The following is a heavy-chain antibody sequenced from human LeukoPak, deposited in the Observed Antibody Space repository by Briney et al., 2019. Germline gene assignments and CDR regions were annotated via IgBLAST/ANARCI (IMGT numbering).Heavy chain of an antibody. V-gene: IGHV3-48*03. Sequence: GGSLRLSCAASGFTFSSYEMNWVRQALGKGLEWVSYISSSSSTIYYADSVKGRFTISRDNAKNSLYLQMNSLRAEDTAVYYCAVATIKDYFDYWGQGTLVTVSS. D-gene: IGHD5-24*01. CDR3: AVATIKDYFDY. CDR1: GFTFSSYE. J-gene: IGHJ4*02. CDR2: ISSSSSTI.